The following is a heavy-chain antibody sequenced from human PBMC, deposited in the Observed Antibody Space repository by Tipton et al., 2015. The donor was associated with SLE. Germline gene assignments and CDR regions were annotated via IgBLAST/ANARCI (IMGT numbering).Heavy chain of an antibody. CDR3: ARGSVVADDY. V-gene: IGHV4-59*01. CDR2: TSYSGRP. CDR1: GDSMSPYF. J-gene: IGHJ4*01. D-gene: IGHD2-15*01. Sequence: TLSLTCTVSGDSMSPYFWSWVRQAPGKGLEWLGYTSYSGRPNYNPSLKSRVTISVDTSKNQFSLKLTSVTAADTAVYYCARGSVVADDYWGQGTLVTVSS.